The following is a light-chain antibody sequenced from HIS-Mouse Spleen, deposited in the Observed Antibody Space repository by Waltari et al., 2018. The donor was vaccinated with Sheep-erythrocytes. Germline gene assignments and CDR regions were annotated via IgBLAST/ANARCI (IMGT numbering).Light chain of an antibody. CDR3: CSYAGSSTPWV. Sequence: QSALTHPASVSGSPGQSITISCPGTSSDVGSYNLVSWYQQHPGKAPKLMIYEGSKRPQGVSNRFSGSKSGNTASLTIAGLQAEDEADYYCCSYAGSSTPWVFGGGTKLTVL. CDR2: EGS. CDR1: SSDVGSYNL. J-gene: IGLJ3*02. V-gene: IGLV2-23*01.